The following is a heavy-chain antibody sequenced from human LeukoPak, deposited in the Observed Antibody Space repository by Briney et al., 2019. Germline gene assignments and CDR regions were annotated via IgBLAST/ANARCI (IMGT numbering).Heavy chain of an antibody. Sequence: SVKVSCKASGGTFSSYPISWVRQAPGQGLEWMGGTIPIFGTANYAQKFQGRVTITTDKSTSTAYMELSSLRSEDTAVYYCARGTAAEYGSSSPYAFDYWGQGTLVPVSS. CDR2: TIPIFGTA. CDR3: ARGTAAEYGSSSPYAFDY. CDR1: GGTFSSYP. V-gene: IGHV1-69*05. J-gene: IGHJ4*02. D-gene: IGHD6-6*01.